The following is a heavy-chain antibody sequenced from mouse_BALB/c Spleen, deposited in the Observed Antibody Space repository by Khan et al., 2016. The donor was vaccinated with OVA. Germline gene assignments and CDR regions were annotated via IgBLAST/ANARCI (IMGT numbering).Heavy chain of an antibody. CDR2: VSTGGSYT. V-gene: IGHV5-6*01. Sequence: VQLKESGGDLVKPGGSLKLSCAASGFTFSTYGMSWVRQTPDKRLEWVATVSTGGSYTYYPDSVKGRFTISRDNAKNTLYLQMSGLKSEDTAMFSCTSLAYYYDSEGFAYWGQGTLVTVSA. J-gene: IGHJ3*01. CDR3: TSLAYYYDSEGFAY. CDR1: GFTFSTYG. D-gene: IGHD1-1*01.